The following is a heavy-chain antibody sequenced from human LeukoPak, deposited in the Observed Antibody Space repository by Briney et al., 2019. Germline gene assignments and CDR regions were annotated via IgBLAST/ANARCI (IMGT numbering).Heavy chain of an antibody. V-gene: IGHV1-2*02. CDR3: ARGPRYNWNSNYFPFDY. CDR1: GYTFTGYY. D-gene: IGHD1-7*01. CDR2: INPNSGGT. J-gene: IGHJ4*02. Sequence: ASARVSCKASGYTFTGYYMHWVRQAPGQGLEWMGWINPNSGGTNYAQKFQGRVTMTRDTSISTAYMELSRLRSDDTAVYYCARGPRYNWNSNYFPFDYWGQGTLVTVSS.